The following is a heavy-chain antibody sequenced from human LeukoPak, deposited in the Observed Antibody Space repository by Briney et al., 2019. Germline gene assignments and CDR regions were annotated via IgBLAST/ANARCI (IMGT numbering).Heavy chain of an antibody. CDR2: LDPEDGEM. CDR3: ATGRTKWDLLNY. D-gene: IGHD1-26*01. J-gene: IGHJ4*02. CDR1: GYTLTELS. V-gene: IGHV1-24*01. Sequence: ASVKASCKVSGYTLTELSLHWVRQAPGKGLEWMGGLDPEDGEMIYSQKFQGRVTMTEDTSTDIAYMEMSSLRSVDTAVYYCATGRTKWDLLNYWGQGTLVTVSS.